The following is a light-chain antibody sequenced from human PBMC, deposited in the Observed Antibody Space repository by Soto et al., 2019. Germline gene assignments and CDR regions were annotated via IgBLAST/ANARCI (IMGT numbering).Light chain of an antibody. V-gene: IGKV3-11*01. J-gene: IGKJ3*01. CDR3: QERSSWAT. Sequence: EIFLTQSPATLSLSPGERAILSCRASQSVSNYLAWYQQKPGQAPRLLIYDASNRPGGIPARFSASGSGIDFTLTITSLETEDFEVYYCQERSSWATFGPGTKVD. CDR1: QSVSNY. CDR2: DAS.